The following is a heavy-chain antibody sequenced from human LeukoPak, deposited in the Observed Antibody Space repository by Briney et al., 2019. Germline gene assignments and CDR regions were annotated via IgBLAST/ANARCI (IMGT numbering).Heavy chain of an antibody. Sequence: SETLSLTCAVYGGSFSGYYWSWIRQPPGKGLEWIGEINHSGSTNYNPSLKSRVTISVDTSKNQFSLKLSSVTAADTAVHYCARFRTRYFDYRGQGTLVTVSS. CDR1: GGSFSGYY. CDR3: ARFRTRYFDY. CDR2: INHSGST. D-gene: IGHD2-15*01. J-gene: IGHJ4*02. V-gene: IGHV4-34*01.